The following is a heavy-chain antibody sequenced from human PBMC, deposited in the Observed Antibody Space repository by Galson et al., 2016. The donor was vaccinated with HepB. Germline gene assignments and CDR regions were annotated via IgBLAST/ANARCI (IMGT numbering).Heavy chain of an antibody. CDR1: GYTFTNYW. CDR2: IYPGDSDA. J-gene: IGHJ6*02. CDR3: AREGVVQLPGHGTSTYYYYGMDV. D-gene: IGHD1-1*01. Sequence: QSGAEVKKPGESLRISCSASGYTFTNYWIGWVRQMPGKGLEWMGIIYPGDSDARYNPSFQGQVTFSVDKSISTAFLQWSSLKASDTAMYYCAREGVVQLPGHGTSTYYYYGMDVWGQGTTVTVSS. V-gene: IGHV5-51*01.